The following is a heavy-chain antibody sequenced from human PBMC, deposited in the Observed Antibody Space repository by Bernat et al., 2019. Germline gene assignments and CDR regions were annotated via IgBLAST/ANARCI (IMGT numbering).Heavy chain of an antibody. CDR2: ISSSSSYT. CDR3: ARGTSTSAHYMDV. D-gene: IGHD1-14*01. CDR1: GFTFSDYY. V-gene: IGHV3-11*05. J-gene: IGHJ6*03. Sequence: QVQLVESGGGLFKPGGSLRLSCAASGFTFSDYYMSWIRQAPVKVLDWVSYISSSSSYTNYAYSVKGRFTISRDNAKNSLYLKINSLRAEDTAVYYCARGTSTSAHYMDVWGKGTTVTVSS.